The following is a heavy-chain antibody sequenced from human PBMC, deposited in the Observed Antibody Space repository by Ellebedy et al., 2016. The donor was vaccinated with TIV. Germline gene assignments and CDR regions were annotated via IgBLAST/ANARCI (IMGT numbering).Heavy chain of an antibody. J-gene: IGHJ4*02. Sequence: GESLKISXAASGITVSNNYMRWVRQAPGKGLEWVSLMYSSGTTHYADSVKGRFTISRDSSKNTLYLQMSSLRVEDTAVYYCARDPPAITYRTWGWGQGTLVTVSS. D-gene: IGHD5-24*01. CDR1: GITVSNNY. CDR2: MYSSGTT. CDR3: ARDPPAITYRTWG. V-gene: IGHV3-66*01.